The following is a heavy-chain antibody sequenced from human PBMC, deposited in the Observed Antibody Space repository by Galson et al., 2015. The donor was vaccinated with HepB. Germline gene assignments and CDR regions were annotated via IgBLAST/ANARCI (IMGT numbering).Heavy chain of an antibody. V-gene: IGHV7-4-1*02. CDR3: ARVYYDFWGGYYTVLDY. CDR1: GYTFTSDA. Sequence: SAKVSCKASGYTFTSDAMNWVRQAPGQGIEWRGWINTHTGNPTYAQGFTGRFVFSLDTSVSTAYLQISSLKAEDTAVYYCARVYYDFWGGYYTVLDYWGQGTLVTVSS. CDR2: INTHTGNP. J-gene: IGHJ4*02. D-gene: IGHD3-3*01.